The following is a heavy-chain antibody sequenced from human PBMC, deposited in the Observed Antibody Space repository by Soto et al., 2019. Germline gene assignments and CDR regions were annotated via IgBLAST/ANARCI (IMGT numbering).Heavy chain of an antibody. Sequence: DWTGGSLRLSCAASGFTFSDYYMSWIRQAPGKGLEWVSYISSSGSTIYYADSVKGRFTISRDNAKNSLYLQMNSLRAEDTAVYYCARDLYDFWSGYRYYYYYYMDVWGKGTTVTVSS. CDR3: ARDLYDFWSGYRYYYYYYMDV. V-gene: IGHV3-11*01. J-gene: IGHJ6*03. CDR1: GFTFSDYY. CDR2: ISSSGSTI. D-gene: IGHD3-3*01.